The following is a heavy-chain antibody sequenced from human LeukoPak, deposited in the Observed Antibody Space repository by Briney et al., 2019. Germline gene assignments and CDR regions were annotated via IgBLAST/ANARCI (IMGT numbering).Heavy chain of an antibody. J-gene: IGHJ4*02. Sequence: EASVKVSCKASGYTFTSYGISWVRQAPGQGLEWMGWISAYNGNTNYAQKLQGKVTMTTDTSTSTAYMEQRSLRSDDTAVYYCARVGITMIVVVIPPDYWGQGTLVTVSS. CDR3: ARVGITMIVVVIPPDY. V-gene: IGHV1-18*01. CDR2: ISAYNGNT. D-gene: IGHD3-22*01. CDR1: GYTFTSYG.